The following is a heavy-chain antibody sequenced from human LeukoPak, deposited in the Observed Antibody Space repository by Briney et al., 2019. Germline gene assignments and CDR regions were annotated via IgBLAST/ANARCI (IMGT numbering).Heavy chain of an antibody. J-gene: IGHJ4*02. CDR3: ARDACSSGSCYSE. D-gene: IGHD2-15*01. CDR1: GFTVSSNY. CDR2: IYSGGST. Sequence: GGSLRLSCAVSGFTVSSNYMSWVRQAPRKGLEWVSVIYSGGSTYYADSVKGRFTISRDNSKNTLYLQMNSLRAEDTAVYYCARDACSSGSCYSEWGKGTLVTVSS. V-gene: IGHV3-66*01.